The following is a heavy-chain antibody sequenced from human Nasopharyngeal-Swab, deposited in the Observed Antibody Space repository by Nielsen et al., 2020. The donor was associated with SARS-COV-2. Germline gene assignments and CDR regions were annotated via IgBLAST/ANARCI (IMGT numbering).Heavy chain of an antibody. CDR1: GDSISSSGYY. CDR2: LYYTGDT. V-gene: IGHV4-39*07. J-gene: IGHJ6*03. D-gene: IGHD5-18*01. Sequence: GSLRLSCSVSGDSISSSGYYWGWVRQPLGKGLEWIGRLYYTGDTYYNPSLRGRVTLSVDTSKNQVSLKLSSVTAADTAIYYCARVEKYSYAFGYYYHMDVWGKGTTVTVSS. CDR3: ARVEKYSYAFGYYYHMDV.